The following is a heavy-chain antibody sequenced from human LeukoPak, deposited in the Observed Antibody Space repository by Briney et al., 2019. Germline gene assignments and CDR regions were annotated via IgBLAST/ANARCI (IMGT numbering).Heavy chain of an antibody. J-gene: IGHJ4*02. Sequence: GGSLRLSCAVSGFTVTSNFMSWVRQAPGKGLEWVSAISGSGGSTYYADSVKGRFTISRDNSKNTLYLQMNSLRAEDTAVYYCAKVLSKGSGGRGVDYWGQGTLVTVSS. D-gene: IGHD3-16*01. CDR2: ISGSGGST. CDR1: GFTVTSNF. V-gene: IGHV3-23*01. CDR3: AKVLSKGSGGRGVDY.